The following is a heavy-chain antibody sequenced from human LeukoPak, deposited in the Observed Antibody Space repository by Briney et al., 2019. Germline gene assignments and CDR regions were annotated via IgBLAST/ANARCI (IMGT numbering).Heavy chain of an antibody. CDR3: ARDWPKPYGGYNGLNWFDP. CDR1: GYTFTGYY. D-gene: IGHD5-12*01. CDR2: INPNSGGT. J-gene: IGHJ5*02. Sequence: VASVKVSCKASGYTFTGYYMHWVRQAPGQGLEWMGRINPNSGGTNYAQKFQGRVTMTRDTSISTAYMELSRLRSDDTAVYYCARDWPKPYGGYNGLNWFDPWCQGTLVTVSS. V-gene: IGHV1-2*06.